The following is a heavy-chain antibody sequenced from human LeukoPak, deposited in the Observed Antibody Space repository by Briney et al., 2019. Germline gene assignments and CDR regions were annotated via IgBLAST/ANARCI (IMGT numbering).Heavy chain of an antibody. CDR1: GFTFSSYA. CDR2: IYSGGST. Sequence: GRSLRLSCAASGFTFSSYAMYWVRQAPGKGLEWVSVIYSGGSTYYADSVKGRFTISRDNSKNTLYLQMNSLRTEDTAVYYCARQQWLLLIWMGSFDCWGQGALVTVSS. V-gene: IGHV3-NL1*01. CDR3: ARQQWLLLIWMGSFDC. J-gene: IGHJ4*02. D-gene: IGHD6-19*01.